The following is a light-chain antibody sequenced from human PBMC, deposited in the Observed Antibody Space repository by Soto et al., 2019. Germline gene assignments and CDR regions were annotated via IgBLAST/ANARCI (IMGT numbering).Light chain of an antibody. V-gene: IGKV4-1*01. CDR2: WAS. CDR3: QQYYSTIIT. J-gene: IGKJ5*01. CDR1: QSFLYSSNNKNY. Sequence: DIVMTQSPDSLAVSLGERATINCKSSQSFLYSSNNKNYLAWYQQKPGQPPKLLIYWASTRESGVPDRFSGSGSGTDFTLTISSLQDEDVAVYYCQQYYSTIITFGQGTRLEIK.